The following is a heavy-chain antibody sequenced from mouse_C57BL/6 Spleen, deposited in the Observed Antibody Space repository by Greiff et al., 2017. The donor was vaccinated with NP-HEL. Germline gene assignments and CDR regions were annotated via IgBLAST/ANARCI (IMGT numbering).Heavy chain of an antibody. CDR2: LRGDGST. V-gene: IGHV2-3*01. D-gene: IGHD2-1*01. Sequence: VKLMESGPGLVAPSQSLSITCTVSGFSLTSYGVSWVRQPPGKGLEWLGVLRGDGSTNYHSALISRLRISNDNSKSQVVLKLNSLQTDDTATYYCATGNGFAYWGQGTLVTVSA. J-gene: IGHJ3*01. CDR3: ATGNGFAY. CDR1: GFSLTSYG.